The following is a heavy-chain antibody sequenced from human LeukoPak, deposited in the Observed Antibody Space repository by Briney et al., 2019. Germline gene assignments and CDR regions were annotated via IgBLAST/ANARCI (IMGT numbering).Heavy chain of an antibody. J-gene: IGHJ4*02. Sequence: TSETLSLTCAVYGGSFSGYYWGWIRQPPGKGLEWIGSIYYSVTTYYNPSLKSRVTISADTSKNQFSLKLSSVTAADTAIYYCARSIDLHTYGSGSYYNNWGQGTLVTLSS. CDR1: GGSFSGYY. CDR2: IYYSVTT. V-gene: IGHV4-39*01. D-gene: IGHD3-10*01. CDR3: ARSIDLHTYGSGSYYNN.